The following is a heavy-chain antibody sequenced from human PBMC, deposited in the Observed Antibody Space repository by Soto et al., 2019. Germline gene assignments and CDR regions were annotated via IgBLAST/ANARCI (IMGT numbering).Heavy chain of an antibody. CDR3: TSEPNVDLAMDFDX. CDR1: GFTFGSCE. CDR2: ISSSGYTI. D-gene: IGHD5-18*01. V-gene: IGHV3-48*03. J-gene: IGHJ4*02. Sequence: GGSLRLSFATSGFTFGSCEMNWVRQAPGKGLEWISYISSSGYTIHYADSVRGRFTVSIDNSKDSMYLQMNSLRAEDTAVYYCTSEPNVDLAMDFDXWGQATRVTVSX.